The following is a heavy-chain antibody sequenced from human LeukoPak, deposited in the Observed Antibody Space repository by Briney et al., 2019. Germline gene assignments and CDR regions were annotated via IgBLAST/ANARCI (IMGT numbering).Heavy chain of an antibody. D-gene: IGHD1-1*01. V-gene: IGHV3-23*01. CDR1: GFTFSSNA. CDR2: ISVSSTT. CDR3: AKCNLDNCREGFDI. Sequence: GGSLRLSCAAAGFTFSSNALSWVRQAPGEGLDWGSSISVSSTTYYLDSVKARFTISRDNSTNALYLQMNSLRAEDTALYYCAKCNLDNCREGFDIWGQGTMVTVSS. J-gene: IGHJ3*02.